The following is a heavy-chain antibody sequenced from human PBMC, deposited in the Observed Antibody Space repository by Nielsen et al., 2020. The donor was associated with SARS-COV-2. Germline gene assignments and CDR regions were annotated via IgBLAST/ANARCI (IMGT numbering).Heavy chain of an antibody. Sequence: SETLSLTCAVYGGSFSGNYWSWIRQPPGKGLEWIGEINHSGSTNYNPSLKSRVTISVDTSKNQFSLKLSSVTAADTAVYYCARTPRYAFWSSYGDYWGQGTLVTVSS. J-gene: IGHJ4*02. D-gene: IGHD3-3*01. CDR1: GGSFSGNY. CDR3: ARTPRYAFWSSYGDY. V-gene: IGHV4-34*01. CDR2: INHSGST.